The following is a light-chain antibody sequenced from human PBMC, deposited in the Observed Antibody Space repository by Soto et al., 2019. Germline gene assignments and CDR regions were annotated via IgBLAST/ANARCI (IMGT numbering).Light chain of an antibody. V-gene: IGKV3-20*01. CDR2: AAS. Sequence: EIVLTQSPGTLSLSPGERVTLSCRASQSVNNNFLSWYRQKPGQAPRLLMYAASSGATGIPDRFSGSGSGTDFTLTINRLEPEDFGVYYCQYYGNSRITFGQGTRLEIK. CDR3: QYYGNSRIT. CDR1: QSVNNNF. J-gene: IGKJ5*01.